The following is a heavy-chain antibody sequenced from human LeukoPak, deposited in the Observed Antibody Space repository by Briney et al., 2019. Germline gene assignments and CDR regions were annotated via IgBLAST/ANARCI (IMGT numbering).Heavy chain of an antibody. CDR2: INHSGST. Sequence: SETLSLTCAVYGGSFSGYYWSWIRQPPGKGLEWIGEINHSGSTNYNPSLKSRVTISVDTSKNQFSLKLSSVTAADTVVYYCARQEYYYGSGSYKFRDYWGQGTLVTVSS. D-gene: IGHD3-10*01. V-gene: IGHV4-34*01. CDR1: GGSFSGYY. CDR3: ARQEYYYGSGSYKFRDY. J-gene: IGHJ4*02.